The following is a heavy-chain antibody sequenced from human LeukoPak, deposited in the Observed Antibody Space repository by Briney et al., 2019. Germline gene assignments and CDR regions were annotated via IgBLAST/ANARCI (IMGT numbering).Heavy chain of an antibody. Sequence: PSQTLSLTCAVSGGSISSGGYSWSWIRQPPGKGLEWIGYIYHSGSAYYNPSLKSRVTISVDRPKNQFSLKLSSVTAADTAVYYCARATRAYYYDSSGYYALGAFDIWGQGTMVTVSS. V-gene: IGHV4-30-2*01. J-gene: IGHJ3*02. CDR3: ARATRAYYYDSSGYYALGAFDI. D-gene: IGHD3-22*01. CDR1: GGSISSGGYS. CDR2: IYHSGSA.